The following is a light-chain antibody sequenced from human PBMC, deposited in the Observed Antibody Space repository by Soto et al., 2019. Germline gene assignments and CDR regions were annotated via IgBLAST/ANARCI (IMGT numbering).Light chain of an antibody. CDR3: QQSYSTPRVT. CDR1: QSISSY. Sequence: DIQMTQSPSSLSASVGDRVTITCRASQSISSYLNWYQQKPGKAPKLLIYAASSLQSGVPSRLSGSGSGTDFTLTISSLQPEDFATYYCQQSYSTPRVTFGQGTRLEMK. CDR2: AAS. V-gene: IGKV1-39*01. J-gene: IGKJ5*01.